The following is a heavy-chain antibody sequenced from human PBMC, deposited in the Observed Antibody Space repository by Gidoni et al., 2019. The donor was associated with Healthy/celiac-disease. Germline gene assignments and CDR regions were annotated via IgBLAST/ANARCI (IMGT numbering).Heavy chain of an antibody. V-gene: IGHV1-69*01. J-gene: IGHJ6*02. D-gene: IGHD3-10*01. CDR1: GGTFSSYA. Sequence: QVQLVQSGAEVKKPGSSVKVSCKASGGTFSSYAISWVRQAPGQGLEWMGGIIPIFGTANYAQKFQGRVTITADESTSTAYMELSSLRSEDTAVYYCARGGARYGSGSYYNVWAYYYYYGMDVWGQGTTVTVSS. CDR3: ARGGARYGSGSYYNVWAYYYYYGMDV. CDR2: IIPIFGTA.